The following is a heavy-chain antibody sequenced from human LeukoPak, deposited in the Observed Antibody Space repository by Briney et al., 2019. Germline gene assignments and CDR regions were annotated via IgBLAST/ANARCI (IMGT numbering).Heavy chain of an antibody. J-gene: IGHJ4*02. D-gene: IGHD5-12*01. V-gene: IGHV4-59*08. CDR3: ARAGGYSGYGSFDY. CDR1: GGSISNYF. CDR2: FFQSGSA. Sequence: SETLSLTCTVSGGSISNYFWNWIRQPPGKGLEWIGYFFQSGSAKYNPSLKSRVTLSADTSKDQVSLKLNSVTAADTAVYFCARAGGYSGYGSFDYWGQGILVPVSS.